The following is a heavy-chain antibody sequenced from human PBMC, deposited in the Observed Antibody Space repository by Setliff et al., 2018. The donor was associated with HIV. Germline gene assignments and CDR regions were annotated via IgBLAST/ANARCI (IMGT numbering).Heavy chain of an antibody. CDR3: ARGTAYYNFWSGYSLDYYYYMDV. CDR2: INHSGST. Sequence: KPSETLSLTCAVYGGSFSGYYWSWIRQSPGKGLEWIGEINHSGSTKYNPSLKSRVTISVDTSKNQFSLKLSSVTAADTAVYYCARGTAYYNFWSGYSLDYYYYMDVWGKGTTVTVSS. V-gene: IGHV4-34*01. CDR1: GGSFSGYY. D-gene: IGHD3-3*01. J-gene: IGHJ6*03.